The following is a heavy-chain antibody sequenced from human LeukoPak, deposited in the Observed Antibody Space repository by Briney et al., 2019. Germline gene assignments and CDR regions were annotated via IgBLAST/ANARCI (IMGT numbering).Heavy chain of an antibody. CDR1: GDSINSGGYY. Sequence: PSETLSLTCSVSGDSINSGGYYWNWIRQHPGKGLEWIGYIQYSGSTHYNTSLKGRVTISLDTSKTQFSLKMTSLTAADTAVYYCARLAMVRGLDIWGQGTMVIVSS. J-gene: IGHJ3*02. V-gene: IGHV4-31*03. CDR3: ARLAMVRGLDI. CDR2: IQYSGST. D-gene: IGHD3-10*01.